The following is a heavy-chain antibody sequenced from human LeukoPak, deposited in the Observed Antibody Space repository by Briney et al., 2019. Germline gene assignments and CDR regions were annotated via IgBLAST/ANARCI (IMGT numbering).Heavy chain of an antibody. V-gene: IGHV1-2*02. CDR1: EYNFTAYY. D-gene: IGHD6-13*01. CDR3: ARAAWSATSKFDS. CDR2: FNPNSGAT. Sequence: ASVKVSCKASEYNFTAYYLHWVRQAPGQGLEWVGWFNPNSGATNCAQKFQGRVTMTRDTPISTASMELSRLQPDDTAVYYCARAAWSATSKFDSWGQGTRVTVSS. J-gene: IGHJ5*01.